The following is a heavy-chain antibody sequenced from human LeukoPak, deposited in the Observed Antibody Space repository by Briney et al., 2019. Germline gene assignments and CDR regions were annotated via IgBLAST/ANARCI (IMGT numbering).Heavy chain of an antibody. V-gene: IGHV4-39*01. CDR2: IYYSGST. D-gene: IGHD6-19*01. J-gene: IGHJ4*02. CDR3: ARWDDSAWAFGN. Sequence: SETLSLTCTVSGGSIRSSSYYWGWIRQPPGKGLEWIGSIYYSGSTYYNPSLKSRVTISVDTSKNQLSLKLTSVTAADTAVYYCARWDDSAWAFGNWGPGTLVTVSS. CDR1: GGSIRSSSYY.